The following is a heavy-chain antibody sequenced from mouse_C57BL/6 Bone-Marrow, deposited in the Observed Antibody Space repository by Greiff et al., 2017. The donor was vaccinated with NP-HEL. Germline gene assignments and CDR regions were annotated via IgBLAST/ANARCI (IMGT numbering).Heavy chain of an antibody. Sequence: QVQLQQSGAELAKPGASVKLSCKASGYTFTSYWMHWVKQRPGQGLEWIGYINPSSGYTKYNQKFKDKATLTADKSSSTAYMQLSSLTYEDSAVYDCARWNYESYYAMDYWGQGTSVTVSS. CDR2: INPSSGYT. CDR3: ARWNYESYYAMDY. V-gene: IGHV1-7*01. D-gene: IGHD1-1*01. CDR1: GYTFTSYW. J-gene: IGHJ4*01.